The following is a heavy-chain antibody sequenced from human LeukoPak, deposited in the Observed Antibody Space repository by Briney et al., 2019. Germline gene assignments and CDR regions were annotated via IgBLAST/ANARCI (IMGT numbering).Heavy chain of an antibody. CDR1: GLTFSSYG. V-gene: IGHV3-23*01. D-gene: IGHD6-13*01. J-gene: IGHJ6*03. CDR2: ISGSGGRT. CDR3: AKEGYSRGYYSYYYMDV. Sequence: PGGSLRLSCAATGLTFSSYGMSWVRQAPGKGLEWVSAISGSGGRTYYADSVKGRFTVSRDNSKNTLYVQMNSLRAEDTAVYYCAKEGYSRGYYSYYYMDVWGKGTTVTVSS.